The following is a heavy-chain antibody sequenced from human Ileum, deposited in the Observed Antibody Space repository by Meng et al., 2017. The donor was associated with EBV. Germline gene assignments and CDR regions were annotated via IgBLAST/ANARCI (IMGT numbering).Heavy chain of an antibody. D-gene: IGHD3-22*01. CDR3: ARESYSDSSGYYSLDY. V-gene: IGHV4-4*02. Sequence: SGPGLVKPSGTLSLTCAVPGGSISSSNWWSWVRQAPGKGLEWIGEIHHTESTNYNPSLKSRVTISVDKSKNQFSLKLSSVTAADTAVYYCARESYSDSSGYYSLDYWGQGSLVTV. CDR2: IHHTEST. J-gene: IGHJ4*02. CDR1: GGSISSSNW.